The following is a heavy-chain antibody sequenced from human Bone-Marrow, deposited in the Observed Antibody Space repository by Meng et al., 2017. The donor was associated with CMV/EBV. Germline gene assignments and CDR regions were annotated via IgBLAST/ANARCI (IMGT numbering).Heavy chain of an antibody. D-gene: IGHD3-3*01. J-gene: IGHJ4*02. V-gene: IGHV3-23*01. Sequence: GGSLRLSCAASGFTFSSYEMNWVRQAPGKGLEWVSAISGSGGSTYYADSVKGRFTISRDNSKNTLYLQMNSLRAEDTAVYYCARDRVLYYDFWSGYYVSDDYWGQGTLVTVSS. CDR3: ARDRVLYYDFWSGYYVSDDY. CDR2: ISGSGGST. CDR1: GFTFSSYE.